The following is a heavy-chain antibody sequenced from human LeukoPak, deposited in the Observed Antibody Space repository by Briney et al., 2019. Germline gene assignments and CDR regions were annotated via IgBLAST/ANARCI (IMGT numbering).Heavy chain of an antibody. D-gene: IGHD3-22*01. CDR1: NYSISNSLY. J-gene: IGHJ3*02. V-gene: IGHV4-38-2*02. CDR2: IYRSGST. Sequence: SEPLSLTCSGSNYSISNSLYWGWLRQPPGKGLEWIGSIYRSGSTYYNPSLKSRVTISVDTSKNQFSLKLSSVTAADTAVYYCARAMIVVVITSNAFDIWGQGTMVTVSS. CDR3: ARAMIVVVITSNAFDI.